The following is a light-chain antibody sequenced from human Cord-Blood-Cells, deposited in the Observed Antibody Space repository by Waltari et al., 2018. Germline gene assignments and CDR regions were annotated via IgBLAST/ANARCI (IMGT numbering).Light chain of an antibody. V-gene: IGKV4-1*01. CDR2: WAS. Sequence: DIVMTQSPDSLAVSLGERATIHCKSSQSVLYSSNNKNYIAWYRQKPGQPPKLLIYWASTRESGVPDRFSGSGSGTDFTLTISSLHAEDVAVYYCQQYYSTPTFGQGTKVEIK. J-gene: IGKJ1*01. CDR1: QSVLYSSNNKNY. CDR3: QQYYSTPT.